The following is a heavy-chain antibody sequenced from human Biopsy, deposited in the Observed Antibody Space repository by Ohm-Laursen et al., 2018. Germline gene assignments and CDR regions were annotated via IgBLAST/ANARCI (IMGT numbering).Heavy chain of an antibody. CDR2: LGWDDYK. D-gene: IGHD6-13*01. J-gene: IGHJ6*02. CDR1: GFSLNALGMC. V-gene: IGHV2-70*11. Sequence: TQTLTLPCSFSGFSLNALGMCVSWIRQAPGKALEWLPCLGWDDYKAYSASLQTKLSISKDTSNDPVVLTVNNVDPADTATYYCARTPILIVSAGLVYRHRRHLQGMDVWGQGIAVTVS. CDR3: ARTPILIVSAGLVYRHRRHLQGMDV.